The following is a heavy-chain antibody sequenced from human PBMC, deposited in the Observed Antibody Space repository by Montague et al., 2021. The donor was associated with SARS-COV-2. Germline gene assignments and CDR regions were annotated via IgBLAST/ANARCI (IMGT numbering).Heavy chain of an antibody. J-gene: IGHJ6*02. V-gene: IGHV4-59*01. Sequence: SETLSLTCSVSGTSFTSYHWHWIRQPPGKGLDWIAFLPDSGCTHYSPSLTSRVTMSVDTSKNQMSLKLTSVTAAETDVYYCARGCLSYFGAGSHCYGMDVWGRAGTITSSS. CDR2: LPDSGCT. CDR3: ARGCLSYFGAGSHCYGMDV. CDR1: GTSFTSYH. D-gene: IGHD3-10*01.